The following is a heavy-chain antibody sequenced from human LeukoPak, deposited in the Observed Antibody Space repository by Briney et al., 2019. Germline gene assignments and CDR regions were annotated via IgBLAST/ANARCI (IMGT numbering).Heavy chain of an antibody. V-gene: IGHV4-59*01. CDR3: ARVRSSSWYNYYYGMDV. J-gene: IGHJ6*02. CDR2: IYYSGST. CDR1: GGSISSYY. D-gene: IGHD6-13*01. Sequence: PSETLSPTCTVSGGSISSYYWSWIRQPPGKGLEWIGYIYYSGSTNYNPSLKSRVTISVDTSKNQFSLKLSSVTAADTAVYYCARVRSSSWYNYYYGMDVWGQGTTVTVSS.